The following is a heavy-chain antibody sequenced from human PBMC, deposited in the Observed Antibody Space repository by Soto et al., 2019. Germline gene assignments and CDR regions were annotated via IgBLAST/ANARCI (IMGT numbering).Heavy chain of an antibody. CDR3: ARSIVRTRQYSSSSLNDYYYYMDV. D-gene: IGHD6-6*01. CDR1: GGSISSGGYY. Sequence: PSETLSLTCTVSGGSISSGGYYWSWIRQHPGKGLEWIGYIYYSGSTYYNPSLKGRVTISVDTSKNQFSLKLSSVTAADTAVYYCARSIVRTRQYSSSSLNDYYYYMDVWGKGTTVTVSS. J-gene: IGHJ6*03. CDR2: IYYSGST. V-gene: IGHV4-31*03.